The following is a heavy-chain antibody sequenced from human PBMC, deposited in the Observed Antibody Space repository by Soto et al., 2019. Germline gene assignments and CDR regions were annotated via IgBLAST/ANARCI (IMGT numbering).Heavy chain of an antibody. J-gene: IGHJ5*02. CDR3: ARATPRLRYFDWLPNWFDP. V-gene: IGHV4-31*03. D-gene: IGHD3-9*01. CDR1: GGSISSGGYY. Sequence: SETLSLTCTVSGGSISSGGYYWSWIRQHPGKGLEWIGYIYYSGSTYYNPSLKSRVTISVDTSKNQFFLKLSSVTAADTAVYYCARATPRLRYFDWLPNWFDPWGQGTLVTVSS. CDR2: IYYSGST.